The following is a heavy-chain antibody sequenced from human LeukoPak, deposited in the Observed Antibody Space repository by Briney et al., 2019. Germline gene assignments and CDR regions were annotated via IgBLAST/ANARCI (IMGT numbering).Heavy chain of an antibody. Sequence: GGSLRLSCAASGFTVSSNYMSWVRQAPGKGLEWVSVIYSGGSTYYADSVKGRFTISRDNSKNTLYLQMNSLRAEDTAVYYCAKDVDSSSWYGYYYYYGMDVWGQGTTVTVSS. CDR3: AKDVDSSSWYGYYYYYGMDV. V-gene: IGHV3-66*01. J-gene: IGHJ6*02. CDR1: GFTVSSNY. D-gene: IGHD6-13*01. CDR2: IYSGGST.